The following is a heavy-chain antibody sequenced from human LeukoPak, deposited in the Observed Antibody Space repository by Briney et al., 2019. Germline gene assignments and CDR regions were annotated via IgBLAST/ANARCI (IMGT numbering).Heavy chain of an antibody. V-gene: IGHV4-30-4*07. CDR1: GGSMSSGGNS. CDR2: ISSNGIA. D-gene: IGHD5-24*01. J-gene: IGHJ5*02. Sequence: PSETLSLTCGVSGGSMSSGGNSWSWVRQPPGKGLEWIGYISSNGIAHYNASVESRVTISVDTSKNQFSLKLSSVTAADTAVYYCARRKIGGRVKRYNWFDPWGQGTLVTVSS. CDR3: ARRKIGGRVKRYNWFDP.